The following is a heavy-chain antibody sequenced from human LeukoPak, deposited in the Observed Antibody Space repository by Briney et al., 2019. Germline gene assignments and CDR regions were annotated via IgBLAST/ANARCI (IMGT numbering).Heavy chain of an antibody. V-gene: IGHV3-23*01. CDR2: ISDGGGTT. J-gene: IGHJ4*02. CDR1: GFTFSSYG. D-gene: IGHD1-14*01. Sequence: GGSLRLSCAASGFTFSSYGMHWVRQAPGKGLEWVSAISDGGGTTYYADSVQGRFTISRDYSKNTLFLQMNSLRADDTAVYYCAKVGTGGLFRALDYWGQGTLVTVSS. CDR3: AKVGTGGLFRALDY.